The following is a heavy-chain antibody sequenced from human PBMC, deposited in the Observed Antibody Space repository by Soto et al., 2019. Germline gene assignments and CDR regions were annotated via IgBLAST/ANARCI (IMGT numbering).Heavy chain of an antibody. CDR2: ISSSSSYI. Sequence: GGSLRLSCAASGFTFSSYSMNWVRQAPGKGLEWVSSISSSSSYIYYADSVKGRFTISRDNAKNSLYLQMNSLRAEDTAVYYCARVTAMANYYYYYMDVWGKGTTVTVSS. CDR1: GFTFSSYS. CDR3: ARVTAMANYYYYYMDV. J-gene: IGHJ6*03. V-gene: IGHV3-21*01. D-gene: IGHD5-18*01.